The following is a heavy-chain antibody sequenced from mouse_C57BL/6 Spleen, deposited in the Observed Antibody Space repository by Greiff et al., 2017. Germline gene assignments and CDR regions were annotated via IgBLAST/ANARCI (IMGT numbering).Heavy chain of an antibody. Sequence: QVQLQQSGAELVKPGASVKISCKASGYAFSSYWMNWVKQRPGKGLEWIGQIYPGDGDTNYNGKFKGKATLTADKSSSTAYMQLSSLTSEDSAVYFCARDGSSLAWGAYWGQGTMVTVSA. CDR3: ARDGSSLAWGAY. CDR1: GYAFSSYW. V-gene: IGHV1-80*01. D-gene: IGHD1-1*01. CDR2: IYPGDGDT. J-gene: IGHJ3*01.